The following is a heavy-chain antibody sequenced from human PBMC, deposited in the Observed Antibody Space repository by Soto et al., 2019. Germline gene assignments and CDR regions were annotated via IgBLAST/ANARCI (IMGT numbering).Heavy chain of an antibody. V-gene: IGHV3-30*19. J-gene: IGHJ3*02. Sequence: PGGSLRLSCAPSGFTFGSYGMHWVRQAPGKGLEWVAVTSYDGNNNYYADFVKGRFSVSRDNSKNTLYLEMKSLRAEDTAVYYCAKNLDRYYSRSGTYWSAFDSWGQGTMVTVSS. CDR3: AKNLDRYYSRSGTYWSAFDS. CDR2: TSYDGNNN. CDR1: GFTFGSYG. D-gene: IGHD3-10*01.